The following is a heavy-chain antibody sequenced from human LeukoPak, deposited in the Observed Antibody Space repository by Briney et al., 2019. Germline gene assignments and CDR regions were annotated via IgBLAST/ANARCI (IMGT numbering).Heavy chain of an antibody. J-gene: IGHJ4*02. CDR3: ARDSAALRYFDWLGSGDY. CDR1: GYTFTSYG. Sequence: ASVKVSCKASGYTFTSYGISWVRQAPGQGPEWMGLISGYNGNTNYAQKLQGRVTMTTDTSAGTAYMELRSLRSDDTAVYYCARDSAALRYFDWLGSGDYWGQGTLVTVSS. V-gene: IGHV1-18*01. CDR2: ISGYNGNT. D-gene: IGHD3-9*01.